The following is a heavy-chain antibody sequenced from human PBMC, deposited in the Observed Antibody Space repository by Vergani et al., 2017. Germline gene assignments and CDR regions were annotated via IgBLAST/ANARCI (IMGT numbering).Heavy chain of an antibody. CDR1: GFTFSSYA. CDR3: AKELVDWYFAL. V-gene: IGHV3-30-3*01. J-gene: IGHJ2*01. Sequence: QVQLVESGGGVVQPGRSLRLSCAASGFTFSSYAMHWVRQAPGKGLEWVAVISYDGSNKYYADSVKGRFTISRDNSKNTLYLQMNSLRAEDTAVYYCAKELVDWYFALWGRGTLVTVSS. CDR2: ISYDGSNK.